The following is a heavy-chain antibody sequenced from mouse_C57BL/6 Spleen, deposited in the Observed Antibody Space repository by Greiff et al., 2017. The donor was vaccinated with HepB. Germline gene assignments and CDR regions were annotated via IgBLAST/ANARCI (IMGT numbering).Heavy chain of an antibody. CDR3: ARREDD. V-gene: IGHV1-50*01. CDR1: GYTFTSYW. CDR2: IDPSDSYT. Sequence: VQLQQSGAELVKPGASVKLSCKASGYTFTSYWMQWVKQRPGQGLEWIGEIDPSDSYTNYNQKFKGKATLTVDTSSSTAYMQLSSLTSEDSAVYYCARREDDWGQGTTLTVSS. J-gene: IGHJ2*01.